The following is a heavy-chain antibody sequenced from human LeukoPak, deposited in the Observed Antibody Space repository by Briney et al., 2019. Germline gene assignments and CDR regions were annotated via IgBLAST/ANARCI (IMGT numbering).Heavy chain of an antibody. J-gene: IGHJ4*02. CDR2: INWNGGST. CDR3: ARRRVTVVRGVDITSYYFDY. CDR1: GFTFDEYG. D-gene: IGHD3-10*01. V-gene: IGHV3-20*04. Sequence: PGGSLRLSCAASGFTFDEYGMSWVRQAPGKGLEWVSGINWNGGSTGYADSVKGRFTISRDNAKNFLFLQMNSLRAEDTALYYCARRRVTVVRGVDITSYYFDYWGQGTLVTVSS.